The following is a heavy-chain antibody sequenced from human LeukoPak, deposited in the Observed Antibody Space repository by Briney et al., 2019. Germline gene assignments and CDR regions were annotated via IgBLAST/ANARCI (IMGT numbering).Heavy chain of an antibody. CDR3: AREMATIKHYYYMDV. J-gene: IGHJ6*03. CDR2: ISAYNGNT. CDR1: GYTFTSYG. Sequence: GASVKVSCKASGYTFTSYGISWVRQAPGQGLEWMGWISAYNGNTNYAQKLQGRVTMTTDKSTSTAYMELSSLRSEDTAVYYCAREMATIKHYYYMDVWGKGTTVTVSS. V-gene: IGHV1-18*01. D-gene: IGHD5-24*01.